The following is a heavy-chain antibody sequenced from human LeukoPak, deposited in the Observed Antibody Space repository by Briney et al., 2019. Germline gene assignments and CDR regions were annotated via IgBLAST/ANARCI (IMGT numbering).Heavy chain of an antibody. J-gene: IGHJ4*02. V-gene: IGHV3-30-3*01. CDR3: AGNHGGRDY. Sequence: PGGSLRLSCAASGFTFSIYAMHWVRQAPGKGLEGVAVISYDGSKKYYADAVKGRFTISRDNSKNTLYLQMNSLRAEDTALYYCAGNHGGRDYWGEGTLVTVSS. D-gene: IGHD4-23*01. CDR1: GFTFSIYA. CDR2: ISYDGSKK.